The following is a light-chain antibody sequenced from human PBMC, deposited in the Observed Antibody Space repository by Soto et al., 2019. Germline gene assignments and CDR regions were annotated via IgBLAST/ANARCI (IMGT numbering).Light chain of an antibody. CDR2: DVT. J-gene: IGLJ1*01. V-gene: IGLV2-11*01. CDR3: CSYAGSFIYV. Sequence: QSALTQPRSVSGSPGQSVTVSCTGTSSDVGGYDYVSWYQQHPGKAPKLIIYDVTKRPSGVPDRFSGSNSGNTASLIISGLQADDEADYYCCSYAGSFIYVFATGTKLTVL. CDR1: SSDVGGYDY.